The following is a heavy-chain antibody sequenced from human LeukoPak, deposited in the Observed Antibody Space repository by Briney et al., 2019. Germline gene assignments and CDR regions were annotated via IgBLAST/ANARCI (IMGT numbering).Heavy chain of an antibody. CDR3: ARVSDGFLYYFDY. V-gene: IGHV4-34*01. CDR1: GGSFSGYY. Sequence: PSETLSLTCAVYGGSFSGYYWSWIRQPPGKGLEWIGEINHSGSTNYNPSLKSRVTISVDTSKNQFSLKLSSVTAADTAVYYCARVSDGFLYYFDYWGQGTLVTVSS. CDR2: INHSGST. J-gene: IGHJ4*02. D-gene: IGHD5-12*01.